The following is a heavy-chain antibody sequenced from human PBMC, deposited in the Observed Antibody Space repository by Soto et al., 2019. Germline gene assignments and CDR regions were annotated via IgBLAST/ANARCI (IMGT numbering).Heavy chain of an antibody. Sequence: ASVKVSCKASGYTFTGYYMHWVRQAPGQGLEWMGWINPNSGGTNYAQKFQGRFTISRDNSRNTVYLQTNSLRVEDTAVYYCAREDWDTAMYTLDYWGQGTVVTVSS. CDR1: GYTFTGYY. D-gene: IGHD5-18*01. V-gene: IGHV1-2*02. J-gene: IGHJ4*02. CDR2: INPNSGGT. CDR3: AREDWDTAMYTLDY.